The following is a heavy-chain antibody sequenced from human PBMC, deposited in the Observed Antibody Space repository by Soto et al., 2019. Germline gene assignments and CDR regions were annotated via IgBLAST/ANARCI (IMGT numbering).Heavy chain of an antibody. CDR2: IYFSGST. CDR3: ARFSSMDKDYVVDV. J-gene: IGHJ6*02. D-gene: IGHD6-19*01. V-gene: IGHV4-30-4*08. CDR1: GGSISIGDCY. Sequence: SETLSLICTVSGGSISIGDCYCSWIRQPPEKGLEWIGYIYFSGSTYYNPSLKSRIAVSVDTSKNQFSLTLSSVTAAELGVYFCARFSSMDKDYVVDVWGQGTMVTVSS.